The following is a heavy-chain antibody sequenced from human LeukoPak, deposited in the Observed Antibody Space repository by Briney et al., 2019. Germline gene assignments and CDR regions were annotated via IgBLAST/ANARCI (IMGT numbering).Heavy chain of an antibody. CDR3: ARAASYYCSSTSCPRGGWFDP. CDR2: INPNSGGT. D-gene: IGHD2-2*01. V-gene: IGHV1-2*02. CDR1: GYTFTGYY. Sequence: ASVKVSCKASGYTFTGYYIHWVRPAPGQGLEWMGWINPNSGGTNYAQKFQGRVTMTRDTSISTAYMELSRLRSDDTAVYYCARAASYYCSSTSCPRGGWFDPWGQGTLVTVSS. J-gene: IGHJ5*02.